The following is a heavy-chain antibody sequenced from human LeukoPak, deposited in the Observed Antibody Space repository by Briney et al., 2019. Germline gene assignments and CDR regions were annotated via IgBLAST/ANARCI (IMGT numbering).Heavy chain of an antibody. D-gene: IGHD1-14*01. CDR2: IKQDGNEK. Sequence: GGSLRLSCVVSGFTISDYWMSWVCQALGKGLEWVANIKQDGNEKHYVDSVKGRFTISRDNAKNSLYLQMNSLRAEDTAVYYCARHTTLDPWGQGALVTVSS. J-gene: IGHJ5*02. CDR3: ARHTTLDP. V-gene: IGHV3-7*01. CDR1: GFTISDYW.